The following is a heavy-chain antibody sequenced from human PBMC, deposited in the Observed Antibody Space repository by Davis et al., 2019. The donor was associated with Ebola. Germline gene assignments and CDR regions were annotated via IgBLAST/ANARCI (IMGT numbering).Heavy chain of an antibody. J-gene: IGHJ6*03. D-gene: IGHD3-3*01. Sequence: ASVKVSCKASGYTFTGYYMHWVRQAPGQGLEWMGWINPNSGGTNYAQKFQGRVTITRNTSISTAYMELSSLRSEDTAVYYCARVSYDFWSGYSPYYYYYYMDVWGKGTTVTVSS. V-gene: IGHV1-2*02. CDR3: ARVSYDFWSGYSPYYYYYYMDV. CDR2: INPNSGGT. CDR1: GYTFTGYY.